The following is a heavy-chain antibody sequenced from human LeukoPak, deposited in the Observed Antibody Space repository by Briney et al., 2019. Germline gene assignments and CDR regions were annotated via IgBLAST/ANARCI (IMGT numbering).Heavy chain of an antibody. J-gene: IGHJ4*02. CDR3: ARANYQYSSGHNMDY. V-gene: IGHV1-2*02. CDR1: GYTFTGYY. Sequence: ASVTVSCKASGYTFTGYYMHWVRQAPGQGLEWMGWINPNSGGTNYAQKFQGRVTMTRDTSISTAYMELSRLRSDDTAVYYCARANYQYSSGHNMDYWGQGTLVTVSS. CDR2: INPNSGGT. D-gene: IGHD6-19*01.